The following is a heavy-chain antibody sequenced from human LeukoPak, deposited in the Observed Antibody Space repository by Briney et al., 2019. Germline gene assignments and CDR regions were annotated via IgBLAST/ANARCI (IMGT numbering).Heavy chain of an antibody. V-gene: IGHV3-30*18. CDR1: GFTFSSYG. Sequence: GGSLRLSCAASGFTFSSYGMHWVRQAPGKGLEWVAVISYDGSNKYYADSVKGRLTISRDNSKNTLYLQMNSLRAEDTAAYYCAKSNPVPYFDYWGPGTLVTVSS. CDR2: ISYDGSNK. CDR3: AKSNPVPYFDY. D-gene: IGHD2/OR15-2a*01. J-gene: IGHJ4*02.